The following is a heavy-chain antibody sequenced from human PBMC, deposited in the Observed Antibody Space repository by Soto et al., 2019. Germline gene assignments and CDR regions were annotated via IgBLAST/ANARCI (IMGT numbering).Heavy chain of an antibody. D-gene: IGHD3-10*01. Sequence: QVQLVESGGGVVQPGRSLRLSCADSRFTFSNYAMHWVRQAPGKALEWVAVISYDGNNKYYADSVKGRFTISRDNSRNTLYLQMNSLKGEHTAVYYCESAMLRGSLTYYYYYGMDVWGQGTTVTVSS. J-gene: IGHJ6*02. V-gene: IGHV3-30-3*01. CDR2: ISYDGNNK. CDR3: ESAMLRGSLTYYYYYGMDV. CDR1: RFTFSNYA.